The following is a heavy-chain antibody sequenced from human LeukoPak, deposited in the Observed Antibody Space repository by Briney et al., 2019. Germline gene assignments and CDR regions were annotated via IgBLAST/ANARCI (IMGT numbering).Heavy chain of an antibody. J-gene: IGHJ6*03. CDR1: GFTFSSYW. CDR2: IKQDGSEK. V-gene: IGHV3-7*01. Sequence: GGSLRLSCAASGFTFSSYWMSWVRQAPGKGLEWVANIKQDGSEKYYVDSVKGRFTISRDNSKNTLYLQMNSLRAEDTAVYYCARMRLRRGGYYYYYMDVWGKGTTVTVSS. D-gene: IGHD2-15*01. CDR3: ARMRLRRGGYYYYYMDV.